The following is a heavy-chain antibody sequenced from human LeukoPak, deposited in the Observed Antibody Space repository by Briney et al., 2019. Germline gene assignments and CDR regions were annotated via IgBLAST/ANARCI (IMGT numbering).Heavy chain of an antibody. CDR3: ARGRDHAFDI. D-gene: IGHD3-10*01. V-gene: IGHV3-48*01. CDR1: GLAFSSSA. CDR2: SSASSSDV. J-gene: IGHJ3*02. Sequence: GGSLRLSCAASGLAFSSSAMNWVRQTPGKGLVWLSYSSASSSDVYYADSVKGRFTISRDNAKSSLYLQMNSLTAEDTAIYFCARGRDHAFDIWGQGTRVTVSS.